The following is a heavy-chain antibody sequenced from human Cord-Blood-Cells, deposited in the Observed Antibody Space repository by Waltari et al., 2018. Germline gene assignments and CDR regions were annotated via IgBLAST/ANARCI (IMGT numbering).Heavy chain of an antibody. CDR2: INPNSGGT. D-gene: IGHD3-3*01. Sequence: QVQLVQSGAEVKKPGASVKVPCKASGSTFTGYYMHWVRQAPGQGLEWMGWINPNSGGTNYAQKFQGRVTMTRDTSISTAYMELSRLRSDDTAVYYCARVKGYDFWSGYYWYFDLWGRGTLVTVSS. V-gene: IGHV1-2*02. CDR1: GSTFTGYY. CDR3: ARVKGYDFWSGYYWYFDL. J-gene: IGHJ2*01.